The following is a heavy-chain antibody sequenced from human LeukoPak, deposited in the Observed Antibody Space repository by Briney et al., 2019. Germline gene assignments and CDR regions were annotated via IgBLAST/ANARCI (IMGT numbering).Heavy chain of an antibody. CDR3: ARGSFSRWTTQSYFDY. CDR1: GYTFTSYD. CDR2: MSPNSGNT. V-gene: IGHV1-8*01. Sequence: GASVKVSCKASGYTFTSYDIYWLRQAPGQGPEWMGWMSPNSGNTGSAQRFQGRVTMTRDTSMSSAYMELSNLRPEDTAVYYRARGSFSRWTTQSYFDYWGQGTLVTVSS. J-gene: IGHJ4*02. D-gene: IGHD4-23*01.